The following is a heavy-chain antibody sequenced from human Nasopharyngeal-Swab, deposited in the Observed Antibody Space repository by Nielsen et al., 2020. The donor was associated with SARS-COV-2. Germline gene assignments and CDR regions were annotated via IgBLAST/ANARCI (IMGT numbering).Heavy chain of an antibody. CDR3: ARSTYYFGAGSSYNYYFDN. Sequence: GSLRLSCTVSGDSITASYWSWIRQPPGKGLEWIGYIYYRGETNYNPSLKSRLTMSLDMSKNQITLNLRSVTAADTAVYFCARSTYYFGAGSSYNYYFDNWGQGTLVTVSS. D-gene: IGHD3-10*01. J-gene: IGHJ4*02. V-gene: IGHV4-59*08. CDR1: GDSITASY. CDR2: IYYRGET.